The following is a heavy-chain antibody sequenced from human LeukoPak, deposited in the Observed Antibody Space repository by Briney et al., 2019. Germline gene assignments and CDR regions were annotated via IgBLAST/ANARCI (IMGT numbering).Heavy chain of an antibody. CDR2: ISGSGGST. Sequence: GGSLRLSCAASGFTFSSYAMSWVRQAPGKGLEWVSAISGSGGSTYYADSVKGRFTISRDNSKNTLFLQMNSLRAEDTAVYYCAKDGGLWVSAHWGDSWGRGTLVAVSS. V-gene: IGHV3-23*01. D-gene: IGHD7-27*01. CDR1: GFTFSSYA. CDR3: AKDGGLWVSAHWGDS. J-gene: IGHJ4*02.